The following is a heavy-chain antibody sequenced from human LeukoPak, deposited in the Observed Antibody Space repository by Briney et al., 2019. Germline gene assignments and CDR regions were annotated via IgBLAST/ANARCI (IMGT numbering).Heavy chain of an antibody. CDR3: ARDSDGMAV. CDR2: IGDDGIYK. CDR1: RSTFSTYG. J-gene: IGHJ6*02. Sequence: GRSLRHSCAASRSTFSTYGLHGVRQAPGKGRECVARIGDDGIYKYYADAGMGLFTNSRNNSMCMLYLQMNGLRAEDTAVDYGARDSDGMAVWGLGTTVTVSS. V-gene: IGHV3-30*03.